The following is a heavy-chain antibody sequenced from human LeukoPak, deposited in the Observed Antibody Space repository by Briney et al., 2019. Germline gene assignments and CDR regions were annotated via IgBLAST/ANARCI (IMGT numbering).Heavy chain of an antibody. V-gene: IGHV4-34*01. CDR3: ALGYCSSTSCVRAFDI. CDR2: INHSGST. CDR1: GGSFSGYY. Sequence: PSETLSLTCAVYGGSFSGYYWSWLRQPPGKGLEWIGEINHSGSTNSNPSLKSRATISVDTFKNQFSLKLSSVTAAAPAVYYCALGYCSSTSCVRAFDIGGEGTMVTVSS. D-gene: IGHD2-2*01. J-gene: IGHJ3*02.